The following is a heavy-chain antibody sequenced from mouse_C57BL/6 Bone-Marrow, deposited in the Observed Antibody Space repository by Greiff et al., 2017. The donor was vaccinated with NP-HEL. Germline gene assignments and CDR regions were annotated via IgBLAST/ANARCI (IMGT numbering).Heavy chain of an antibody. J-gene: IGHJ3*01. CDR3: ARPYYYYGSTGY. D-gene: IGHD1-1*01. CDR2: ISNGGGST. V-gene: IGHV5-12*01. CDR1: GFTFSDYY. Sequence: EVKLVESGGGLVQPGGSLKLSCAASGFTFSDYYMYWVRQTPEKRLEWVAYISNGGGSTYYPDTVKGRFTISRDNAKNTLYLQMSRLKSEDTAMYYCARPYYYYGSTGYWGQGTLVTVSA.